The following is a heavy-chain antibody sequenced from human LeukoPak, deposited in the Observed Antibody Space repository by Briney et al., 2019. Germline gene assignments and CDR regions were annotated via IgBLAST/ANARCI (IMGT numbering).Heavy chain of an antibody. Sequence: SETLSLPCTVSGGSISSGGYYWSWIRQHPGKGLEWIGYIYYSGSTYYNPSLKSRVTISVDTSKNQFSLKLSSVTAADTAVYYCARPQVIRGYSYGHGAFDIWGQGTMVTVSS. CDR1: GGSISSGGYY. J-gene: IGHJ3*02. D-gene: IGHD5-18*01. V-gene: IGHV4-31*03. CDR3: ARPQVIRGYSYGHGAFDI. CDR2: IYYSGST.